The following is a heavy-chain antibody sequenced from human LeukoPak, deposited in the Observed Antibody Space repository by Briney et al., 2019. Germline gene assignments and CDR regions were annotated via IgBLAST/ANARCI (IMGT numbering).Heavy chain of an antibody. D-gene: IGHD6-13*01. CDR2: ISGSGGST. V-gene: IGHV3-23*01. J-gene: IGHJ4*02. CDR1: GFTFSSYA. Sequence: GGSLRLSCAASGFTFSSYAMSWVRQAPGKGLEWVSAISGSGGSTYYADSVKGRFTISRDNSKNTLYLQMNSLRAEDTAVYYCAKVEQQLVMEYYFDYWGQGTLVTLSS. CDR3: AKVEQQLVMEYYFDY.